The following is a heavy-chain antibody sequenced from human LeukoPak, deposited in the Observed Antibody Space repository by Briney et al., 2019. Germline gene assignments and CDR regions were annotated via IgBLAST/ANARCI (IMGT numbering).Heavy chain of an antibody. V-gene: IGHV5-51*01. CDR2: IYPGDSDT. J-gene: IGHJ6*02. Sequence: GESLKISCKGSGYSFNSYWIGWVRQMPGKGLEWMGIIYPGDSDTRYSPSFQGQVTISADKSISTAYLQWSSLKASDTAMYYCARREVDYYYGMDVWGQGTTVTVSS. CDR3: ARREVDYYYGMDV. CDR1: GYSFNSYW.